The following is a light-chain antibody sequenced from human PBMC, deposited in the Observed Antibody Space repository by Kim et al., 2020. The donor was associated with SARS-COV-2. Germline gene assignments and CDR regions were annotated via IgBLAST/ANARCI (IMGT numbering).Light chain of an antibody. CDR1: SGSIANSH. CDR2: DDN. Sequence: KTVTISCTRSSGSIANSHVHWYQQRPGSSPPTVVYDDNQRPSGVPDRFSASIDSSSNSAALTISGLKTEDEADYYCQSYDSDSQGVFGGGTQLTVL. V-gene: IGLV6-57*01. CDR3: QSYDSDSQGV. J-gene: IGLJ3*02.